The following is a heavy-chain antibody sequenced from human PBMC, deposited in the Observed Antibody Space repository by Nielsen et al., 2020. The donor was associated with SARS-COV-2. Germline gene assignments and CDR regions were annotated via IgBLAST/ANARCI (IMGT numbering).Heavy chain of an antibody. J-gene: IGHJ4*02. Sequence: SLKISCAASGFTFDDYAMHWVRQAPGKGLEWVSGISWNSGSIGYADSVKGRFTISRDNAKNSLYPQMNSLRAEDTALYYCANLGTASDYWGQGTLVTVSS. CDR1: GFTFDDYA. V-gene: IGHV3-9*01. CDR3: ANLGTASDY. CDR2: ISWNSGSI.